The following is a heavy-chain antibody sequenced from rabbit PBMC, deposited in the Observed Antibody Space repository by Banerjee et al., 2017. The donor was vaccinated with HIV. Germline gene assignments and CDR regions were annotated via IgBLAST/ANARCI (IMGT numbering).Heavy chain of an antibody. CDR2: IYAGSSVYT. J-gene: IGHJ4*01. D-gene: IGHD8-1*01. CDR3: ARGADYTFNL. Sequence: QQQLEESGGGLVKPEGSLTLTCKASGIDFSTWMCWVRQAPGKGLEWIACIYAGSSVYTYYASWAKGRFTISKTSSTTVTLQMTSLTAADTATYFCARGADYTFNLWGQGTLVTVS. V-gene: IGHV1S45*01. CDR1: GIDFSTW.